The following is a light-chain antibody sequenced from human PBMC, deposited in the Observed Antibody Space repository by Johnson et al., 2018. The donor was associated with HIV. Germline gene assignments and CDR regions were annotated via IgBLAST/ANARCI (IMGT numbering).Light chain of an antibody. V-gene: IGLV1-51*01. Sequence: QPVLTQPPSVSAAPGQKVTISCSGSSSNIGNSYVSWYQQLPGTAPKLLIYDNNKRPSGIPDRFSGSKSGTSATLGITGLQTGDEADYYCGTWDSSLSAYVCGTGTKVTVL. CDR2: DNN. CDR1: SSNIGNSY. J-gene: IGLJ1*01. CDR3: GTWDSSLSAYV.